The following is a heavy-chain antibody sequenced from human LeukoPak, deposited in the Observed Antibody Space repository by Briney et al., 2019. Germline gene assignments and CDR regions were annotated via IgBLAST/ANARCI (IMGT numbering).Heavy chain of an antibody. J-gene: IGHJ1*01. CDR1: GGTFNNSA. V-gene: IGHV1-8*02. CDR2: MNPNSGNT. CDR3: ARGPFWVVRH. Sequence: ASVKVSCKTSGGTFNNSAISWVRQATGQGLEWMGWMNPNSGNTGYAQKFQGRVTMTRNTSISTAYMELSSLRSEDTAVYYCARGPFWVVRHWGQGTLVTVSS. D-gene: IGHD3-9*01.